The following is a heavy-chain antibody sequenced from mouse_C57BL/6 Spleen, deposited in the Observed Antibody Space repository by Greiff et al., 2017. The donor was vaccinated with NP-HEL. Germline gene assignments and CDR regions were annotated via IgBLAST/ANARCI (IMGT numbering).Heavy chain of an antibody. CDR1: GFNIKDYY. CDR2: IDPEDGDT. J-gene: IGHJ3*01. CDR3: TRDYDYDVAWFAY. Sequence: EVQLQQSGAELVRPGASVKLSCTASGFNIKDYYMHWVKQRPEQGLEWIGRIDPEDGDTEYAPKFQGKATMTADTSSNTAYLQLSSLTSEDTAVYYCTRDYDYDVAWFAYWGQGTLVTVSA. D-gene: IGHD2-4*01. V-gene: IGHV14-1*01.